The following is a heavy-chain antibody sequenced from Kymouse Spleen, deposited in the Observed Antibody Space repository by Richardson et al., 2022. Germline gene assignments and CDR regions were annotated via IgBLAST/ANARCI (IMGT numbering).Heavy chain of an antibody. V-gene: IGHV4-39*01. CDR1: GGSISSSSYY. CDR3: ARRAYSSSSDWYFDL. J-gene: IGHJ2*01. D-gene: IGHD6-6*01. Sequence: QLQLQESGPGLVKPSETLSLTCTVSGGSISSSSYYWGWIRQPPGKGLEWIGSIYYSGSTYYNPSLKSRVTISVDTSKNQFSLKLSSVTAADTAVYYCARRAYSSSSDWYFDLWGRGTLVTVSS. CDR2: IYYSGST.